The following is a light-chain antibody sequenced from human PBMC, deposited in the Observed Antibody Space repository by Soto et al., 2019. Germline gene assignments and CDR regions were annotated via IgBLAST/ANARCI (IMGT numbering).Light chain of an antibody. Sequence: DIQITQSPSSLSASVGDRVTITCRASQNISRYLNWYQQDPGRAPKLLIHGTSSLHSGVPSRFSGGGSGRDFTLTISILQPEDFATYYCQQSFNTPWTFGQGTKVDIK. CDR3: QQSFNTPWT. J-gene: IGKJ1*01. V-gene: IGKV1-39*01. CDR2: GTS. CDR1: QNISRY.